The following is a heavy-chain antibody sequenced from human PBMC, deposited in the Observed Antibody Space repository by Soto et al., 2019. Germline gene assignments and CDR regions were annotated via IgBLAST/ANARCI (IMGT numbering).Heavy chain of an antibody. CDR2: INQDGSER. D-gene: IGHD3-16*01. V-gene: IGHV3-7*01. CDR1: GFPFSSYW. Sequence: EVPLVESGGGLVQPGGSLRLSCAASGFPFSSYWMSWVRQAPGKGLEWVANINQDGSERYYVDAVKGRFTISRDNSKNLLYLQGNSLTAEDAAVYFCARDRGGLGYWGQGTLVTVSS. CDR3: ARDRGGLGY. J-gene: IGHJ4*02.